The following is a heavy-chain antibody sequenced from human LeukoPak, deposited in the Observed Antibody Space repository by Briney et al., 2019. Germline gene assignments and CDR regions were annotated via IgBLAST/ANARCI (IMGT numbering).Heavy chain of an antibody. Sequence: SETLSLTCTVSGYPVTSGYSWVWIRQPPGKGLEWIGSVYQGGSTSYNPSLKSRVTISVDTSKNQFSLKLRSVTAADTAVYYCASGPPREVGNYWGQGTLVTVSS. CDR1: GYPVTSGYS. J-gene: IGHJ4*02. CDR2: VYQGGST. V-gene: IGHV4-38-2*02. D-gene: IGHD2-15*01. CDR3: ASGPPREVGNY.